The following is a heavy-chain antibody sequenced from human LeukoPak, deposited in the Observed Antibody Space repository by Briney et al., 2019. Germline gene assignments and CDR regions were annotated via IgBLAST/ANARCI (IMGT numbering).Heavy chain of an antibody. CDR3: ARSGDSPSFDS. CDR1: GDSITRHY. CDR2: IHYTGST. V-gene: IGHV4-59*11. J-gene: IGHJ4*02. D-gene: IGHD4-17*01. Sequence: SETRSLTCTVSGDSITRHYWNWIRQSPGKALEWIGYIHYTGSTNTNPSLRSRVTISVDTSNSQFSLKLNSVTAADTAVYSCARSGDSPSFDSWGQGTLVTVSS.